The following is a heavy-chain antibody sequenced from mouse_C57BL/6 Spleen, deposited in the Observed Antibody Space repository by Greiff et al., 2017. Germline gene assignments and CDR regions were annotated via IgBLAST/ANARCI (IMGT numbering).Heavy chain of an antibody. V-gene: IGHV1-82*01. CDR3: ARVLDGSYAMDY. CDR2: IYPGDGDT. CDR1: GYAFSSSW. Sequence: VQLQQSGPELVKPGASVKISCKASGYAFSSSWMNWVKQRPGKGLEWIGRIYPGDGDTNYNGKFKGKATLTADKSSSTAYMQLSSLTSEDSAVYFCARVLDGSYAMDYWGQGTSVTVSS. D-gene: IGHD2-3*01. J-gene: IGHJ4*01.